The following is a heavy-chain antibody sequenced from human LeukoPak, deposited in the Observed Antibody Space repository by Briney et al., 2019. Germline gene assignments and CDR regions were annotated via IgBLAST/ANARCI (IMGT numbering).Heavy chain of an antibody. Sequence: SQTLSLTCTVSGGSISSGDYYWSWIRQPPGKGLEWIGYIYDSGSTYYNPSLKSRVTMSVDTSKNQFSLKLSSVTAADTAVYYCASTINNDYGDYGRFDYWGQGTLVTVSS. CDR2: IYDSGST. V-gene: IGHV4-30-4*08. D-gene: IGHD4-17*01. CDR3: ASTINNDYGDYGRFDY. J-gene: IGHJ4*02. CDR1: GGSISSGDYY.